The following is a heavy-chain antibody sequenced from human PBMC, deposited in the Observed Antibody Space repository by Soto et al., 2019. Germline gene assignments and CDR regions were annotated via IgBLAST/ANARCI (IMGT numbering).Heavy chain of an antibody. CDR3: ARVGYYYDSSGYYTY. V-gene: IGHV3-21*01. CDR1: GFTFSSYN. D-gene: IGHD3-22*01. CDR2: ISSSSSYI. Sequence: EVQLVESGGGLVKPGGSLRLSCAASGFTFSSYNMNWVRQAPGKGLEWVSSISSSSSYIYYADSVKGRFTISRDNAKNSLYLQMNSLRAEDTAVYYCARVGYYYDSSGYYTYWGQGTLVTVSS. J-gene: IGHJ4*02.